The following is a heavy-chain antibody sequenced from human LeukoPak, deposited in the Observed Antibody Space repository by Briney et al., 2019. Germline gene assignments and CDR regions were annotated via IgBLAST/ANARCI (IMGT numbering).Heavy chain of an antibody. V-gene: IGHV4-34*01. J-gene: IGHJ4*02. CDR3: ARGLYGDYVYYFDY. CDR1: GGSFSGYY. CDR2: INHSGST. D-gene: IGHD4-17*01. Sequence: SETLSLTCAVYGGSFSGYYWSWIRQPPGKGLEWMGEINHSGSTNYNPSLKSRVTISVDTSKNQFSLKLSSVTAADTAVYYCARGLYGDYVYYFDYWGQGTLVTVSS.